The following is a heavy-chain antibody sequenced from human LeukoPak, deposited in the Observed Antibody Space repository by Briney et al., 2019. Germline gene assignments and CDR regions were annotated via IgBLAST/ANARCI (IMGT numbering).Heavy chain of an antibody. Sequence: GGSLRLSCAASGFTFSSYGMHWVRQAPGKGLEWVAVISYDGSNKYYADSVKGRFTISRDNSKNTLYLQMNSLRAEDTAVYYCARDSSDYATDYWGQGTLVTVSS. CDR2: ISYDGSNK. J-gene: IGHJ4*02. CDR3: ARDSSDYATDY. CDR1: GFTFSSYG. V-gene: IGHV3-30*03. D-gene: IGHD3-16*01.